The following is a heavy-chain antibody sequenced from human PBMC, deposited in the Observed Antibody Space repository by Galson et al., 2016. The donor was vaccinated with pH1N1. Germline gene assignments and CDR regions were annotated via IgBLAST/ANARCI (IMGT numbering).Heavy chain of an antibody. CDR3: ARPQSLATPAFFFDS. J-gene: IGHJ4*02. Sequence: QSGAEVKKPGESLKISCEGSGYTFTNYWIGWVRQVPGKGLEWMAIIYPGDSDARYSPSFQGRVTISADKSISTAYLHWSSLKASDTAIYYCARPQSLATPAFFFDSWGRGTLVTVSS. V-gene: IGHV5-51*01. CDR2: IYPGDSDA. CDR1: GYTFTNYW. D-gene: IGHD6-13*01.